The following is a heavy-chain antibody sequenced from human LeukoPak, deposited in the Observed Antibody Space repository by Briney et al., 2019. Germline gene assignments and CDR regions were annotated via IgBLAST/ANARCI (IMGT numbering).Heavy chain of an antibody. CDR1: GYTFTDYY. CDR2: VDPEDGET. J-gene: IGHJ4*02. CDR3: AVFSSGWGGYRIDY. D-gene: IGHD3-16*02. V-gene: IGHV1-69-2*01. Sequence: ASVKVSCKVSGYTFTDYYMHWVQQAPGKGLEWMGPVDPEDGETIYAEKFQGRVTITADTSTDTAYMELSSLRSEDTAVHYCAVFSSGWGGYRIDYWGQGTLVTVSS.